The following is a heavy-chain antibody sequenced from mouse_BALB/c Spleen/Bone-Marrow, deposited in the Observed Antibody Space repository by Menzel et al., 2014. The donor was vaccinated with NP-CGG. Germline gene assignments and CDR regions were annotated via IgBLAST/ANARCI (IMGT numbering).Heavy chain of an antibody. V-gene: IGHV1-18*01. CDR3: ARRDGYDSYFDY. D-gene: IGHD2-2*01. CDR1: GYTFTDYN. Sequence: VQLKHSGAELVEPGASVKISCKASGYTFTDYNMDWVKQSHGKSLEWIGDINPNYDSTSYNQKFKGKATLTVDKSSSTAYMELRSLTSEDTAVYYCARRDGYDSYFDYWGQGTTLTVSS. CDR2: INPNYDST. J-gene: IGHJ2*01.